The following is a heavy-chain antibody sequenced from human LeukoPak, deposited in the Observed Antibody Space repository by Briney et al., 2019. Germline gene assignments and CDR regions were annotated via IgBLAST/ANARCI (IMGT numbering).Heavy chain of an antibody. Sequence: GGSLRLSCAASGLTVSSNYMSWVRHAPRKGLEWVSVIYSGGSTHSADSVKGRFTISRDNSKNTLYLQMNSLRAEDTAVYYCARFNGGFDYWGQATLVTVSS. V-gene: IGHV3-53*01. J-gene: IGHJ4*02. D-gene: IGHD3-16*01. CDR1: GLTVSSNY. CDR3: ARFNGGFDY. CDR2: IYSGGST.